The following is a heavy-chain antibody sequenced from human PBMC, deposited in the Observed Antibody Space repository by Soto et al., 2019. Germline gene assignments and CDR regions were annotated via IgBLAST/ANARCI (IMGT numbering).Heavy chain of an antibody. Sequence: GGSLRLSCAASGFTFSSYSMNWVRQAPGKGLEWVSSISSSSSYIYYADSVKGRFAISRDNAKNSLYLQMNRLRAEDTAVYYCARDPSTYCSSTSCRWGQGTLVSVS. CDR3: ARDPSTYCSSTSCR. CDR2: ISSSSSYI. D-gene: IGHD2-2*01. CDR1: GFTFSSYS. V-gene: IGHV3-21*01. J-gene: IGHJ4*02.